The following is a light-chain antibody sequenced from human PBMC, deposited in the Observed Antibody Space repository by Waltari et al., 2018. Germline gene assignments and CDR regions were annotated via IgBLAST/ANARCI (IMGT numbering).Light chain of an antibody. CDR1: QSISSR. V-gene: IGKV1-5*03. Sequence: DIQMPQSPSTLSASVGHRVPITCPASQSISSRLAWYQQKPGKAPKPLIYKASSLESGVPSRFSGSGSGTEFTLTISSLQPDDFATYYCQQYNSYWTFGQGTKVEIK. CDR2: KAS. CDR3: QQYNSYWT. J-gene: IGKJ1*01.